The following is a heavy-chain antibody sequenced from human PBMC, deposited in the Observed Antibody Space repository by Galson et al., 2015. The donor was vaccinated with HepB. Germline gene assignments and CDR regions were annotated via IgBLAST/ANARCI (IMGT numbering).Heavy chain of an antibody. CDR1: GFTFSCYA. V-gene: IGHV3-30-3*01. CDR3: AKDLGGDCHYNWFDP. J-gene: IGHJ5*02. CDR2: ISYDGSNE. D-gene: IGHD2-21*02. Sequence: SLRLSCAASGFTFSCYAMHWIRQAPGKGLEWVTVISYDGSNEYYADSVKGRFTIYRDNSKNTLYLHMNSLRGEDTARYYCAKDLGGDCHYNWFDPWGQGTLVTVSA.